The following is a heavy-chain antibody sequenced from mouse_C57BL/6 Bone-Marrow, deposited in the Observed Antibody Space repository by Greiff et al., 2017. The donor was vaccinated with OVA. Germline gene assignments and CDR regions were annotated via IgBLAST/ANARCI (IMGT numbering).Heavy chain of an antibody. D-gene: IGHD3-2*02. CDR3: TRLEAHYYAMDY. Sequence: QVHVKQSGAELVRPGASVTLSCKASGYTFTDYEMHWVKQTPVHGLEWIGAIDPETGGTAYNQKFKGKAILTADKSSSTAYMELRSLTSEDSAVYYCTRLEAHYYAMDYWGQGTSVTVSS. J-gene: IGHJ4*01. V-gene: IGHV1-15*01. CDR1: GYTFTDYE. CDR2: IDPETGGT.